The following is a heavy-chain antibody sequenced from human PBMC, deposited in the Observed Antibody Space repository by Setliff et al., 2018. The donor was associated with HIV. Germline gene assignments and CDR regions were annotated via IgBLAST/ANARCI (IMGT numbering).Heavy chain of an antibody. CDR3: ARGGSNSWSPFDY. V-gene: IGHV3-74*01. CDR2: INSDGSST. J-gene: IGHJ4*02. D-gene: IGHD6-13*01. Sequence: HPGGSLRLSCAASGFIVSNKYMTWVRQAPGKGLEWVSRINSDGSSTTYADSVKGRFTISSYNAKNTLYLQMNSLRAEDTAVYYCARGGSNSWSPFDYGGQGTLVTVSS. CDR1: GFIVSNKY.